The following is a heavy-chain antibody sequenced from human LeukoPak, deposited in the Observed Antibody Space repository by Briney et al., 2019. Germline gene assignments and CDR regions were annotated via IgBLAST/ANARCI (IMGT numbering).Heavy chain of an antibody. D-gene: IGHD3-22*01. J-gene: IGHJ4*02. V-gene: IGHV4-4*07. CDR3: ERDQYYYDSSGYLFDY. Sequence: SETLSLTCTVSGGSISSYYWSWIRQPAGKGLEWIGRIYTSVSTNYNPSLKSRVTMSVDTSKNQFSLKLSSVTAADTAVYYCERDQYYYDSSGYLFDYWGPGTLVTVSS. CDR2: IYTSVST. CDR1: GGSISSYY.